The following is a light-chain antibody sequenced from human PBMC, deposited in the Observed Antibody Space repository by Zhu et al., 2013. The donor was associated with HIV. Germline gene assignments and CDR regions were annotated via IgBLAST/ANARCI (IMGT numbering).Light chain of an antibody. V-gene: IGKV1-33*01. J-gene: IGKJ4*01. Sequence: DIQMTQSPSSLSASVGDRVTITCQASQDISNYLNWYQQKPGKAPKSLIYDASNLETGVPSRFSGSGSGTDFTLTITSLQPEDFGTYSCQQAKSFPLTFGGGTKVEIK. CDR2: DAS. CDR3: QQAKSFPLT. CDR1: QDISNY.